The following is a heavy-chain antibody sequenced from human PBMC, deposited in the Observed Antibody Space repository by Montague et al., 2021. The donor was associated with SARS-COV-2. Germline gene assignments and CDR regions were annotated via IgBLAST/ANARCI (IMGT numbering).Heavy chain of an antibody. CDR2: IHYSRT. CDR1: GGSISDSNYL. V-gene: IGHV4-39*07. D-gene: IGHD6-13*01. Sequence: SETLSLTCTVSGGSISDSNYLWGWIRQPPGKGLEWIGDIHYSRTXYNPSLRSRVTMSRDLSENQFSLRLRSVTAADTALYYCARSLISASGTGSNFDSWGQGTLVAVSS. CDR3: ARSLISASGTGSNFDS. J-gene: IGHJ4*02.